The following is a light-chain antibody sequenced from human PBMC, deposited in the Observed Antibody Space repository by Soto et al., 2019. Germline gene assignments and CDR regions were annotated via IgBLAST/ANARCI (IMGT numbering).Light chain of an antibody. CDR2: DAS. Sequence: EIVLTQSPDTLSLSPGERATLSCRASQSVSSSLAWYQQKPGQAPRLLIYDASNRATGIPARFSGSGSGTDFTLTISILEPDEFAVYYCQQRSNWPPEVTFGPGTKVDIK. V-gene: IGKV3-11*01. J-gene: IGKJ3*01. CDR1: QSVSSS. CDR3: QQRSNWPPEVT.